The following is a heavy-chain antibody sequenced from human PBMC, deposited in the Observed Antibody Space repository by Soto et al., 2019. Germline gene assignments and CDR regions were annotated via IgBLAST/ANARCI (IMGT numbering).Heavy chain of an antibody. CDR2: ISTNGTT. CDR3: AREAGPDRWFDP. CDR1: GGSISSYC. V-gene: IGHV4-4*07. J-gene: IGHJ5*02. D-gene: IGHD6-19*01. Sequence: SETLSLTCTVSGGSISSYCWSWIRQPAGKGLYCIGRISTNGTTNYNPSLKSRVTMSVDTSKNHFSLNLSSVTAADTAVYYCAREAGPDRWFDPWGQGTLVTVYS.